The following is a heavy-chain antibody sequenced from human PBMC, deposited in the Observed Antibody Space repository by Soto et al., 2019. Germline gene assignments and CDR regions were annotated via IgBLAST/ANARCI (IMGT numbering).Heavy chain of an antibody. D-gene: IGHD3-22*01. CDR2: IKQDGSGK. CDR1: GFTFSSYW. CDR3: ARDPHYFYDSTGYYDY. J-gene: IGHJ4*02. Sequence: PGGSLRLSCAASGFTFSSYWMSWVRQAPGKGLVWVANIKQDGSGKNYVDSVKGRFTISRDNAKNTLYLQMNSLRAEDTAVYYCARDPHYFYDSTGYYDYWGQGTLVTVSS. V-gene: IGHV3-7*04.